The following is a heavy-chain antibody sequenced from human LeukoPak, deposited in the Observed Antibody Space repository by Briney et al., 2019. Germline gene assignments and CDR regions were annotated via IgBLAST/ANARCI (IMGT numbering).Heavy chain of an antibody. J-gene: IGHJ6*03. D-gene: IGHD3-3*02. CDR2: IKQDGSEK. V-gene: IGHV3-7*01. CDR1: GFTFSSYW. CDR3: AREKSFLEWLSTGRRDGYYMDV. Sequence: GGSLRLSCAASGFTFSSYWMSWVRQAPGKGLEWVANIKQDGSEKYYVDSVKGRFTISRDNAKNSLYLQMNSLRAEDTAGYHCAREKSFLEWLSTGRRDGYYMDVWGKGTTVTVSS.